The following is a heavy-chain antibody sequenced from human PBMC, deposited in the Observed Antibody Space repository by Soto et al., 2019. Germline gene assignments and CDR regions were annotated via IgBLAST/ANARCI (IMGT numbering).Heavy chain of an antibody. D-gene: IGHD3-22*01. J-gene: IGHJ4*02. CDR1: GGSISSGGYY. V-gene: IGHV4-31*03. CDR2: IYYSGST. CDR3: ARWGRYYYDSSGYPEIDY. Sequence: SETLSLTCTVSGGSISSGGYYWSWIRQHPGKGLEWIGYIYYSGSTYYNPSLKSRVTISVDTSKNQFSLKLSSVTAADTAMYYCARWGRYYYDSSGYPEIDYWGQGTLVTVSS.